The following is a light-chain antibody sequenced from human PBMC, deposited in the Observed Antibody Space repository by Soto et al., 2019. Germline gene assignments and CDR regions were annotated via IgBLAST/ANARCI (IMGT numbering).Light chain of an antibody. CDR3: HQYGSSQWT. Sequence: DSALAQAPGTLSLSPGERATLSGRASQSVSSSYLAWYQQKPGQAPRLLIYGASSRATGIPDRISGSGSATDFTLTISRLEPEDFAVYYCHQYGSSQWTFGQGTKVDIK. V-gene: IGKV3-20*01. J-gene: IGKJ1*01. CDR2: GAS. CDR1: QSVSSSY.